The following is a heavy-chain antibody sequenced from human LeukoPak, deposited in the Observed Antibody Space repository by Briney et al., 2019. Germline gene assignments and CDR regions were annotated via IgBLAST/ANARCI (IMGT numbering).Heavy chain of an antibody. CDR3: ARGGGAFCGTDCHRNLDY. CDR2: MYRDGST. V-gene: IGHV3-53*05. Sequence: GGSLRLSCVASGITVSSDYMSWVRQAPGTGLEWVSVMYRDGSTYYAESVKGRFTISRDNSKNTVYLQMNSLTLEDTAVYYCARGGGAFCGTDCHRNLDYWGQGTLVTVSS. D-gene: IGHD2-21*02. CDR1: GITVSSDY. J-gene: IGHJ4*02.